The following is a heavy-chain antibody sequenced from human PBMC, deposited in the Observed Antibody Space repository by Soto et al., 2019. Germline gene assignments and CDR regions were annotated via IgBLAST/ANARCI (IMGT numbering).Heavy chain of an antibody. D-gene: IGHD6-13*01. CDR2: IYPGDSDT. CDR3: AGRIAAAGADYYYGMDV. CDR1: GYTFFGYW. J-gene: IGHJ6*02. V-gene: IGHV5-51*01. Sequence: PGESLKISCEGSGYTFFGYWIGWVRQMPGKGLEWMGIIYPGDSDTRYSPSFQGQVTISADKSISTAYLQWSSLKASDTAMYYCAGRIAAAGADYYYGMDVWGQGTTVTVSS.